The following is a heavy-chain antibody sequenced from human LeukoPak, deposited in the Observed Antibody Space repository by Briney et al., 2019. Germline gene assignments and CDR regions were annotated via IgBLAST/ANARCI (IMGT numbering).Heavy chain of an antibody. CDR2: INPNSGGT. Sequence: GASVKVSCKASGYTFTGYYMHWVRQAPGQGLEWMGWINPNSGGTNYAQKFQGRVTMTRDTSISTAYMELSSLRSEDTAVYYCARDKERGYSYGRGAFDIWGQGTMVTVSS. D-gene: IGHD5-18*01. V-gene: IGHV1-2*02. CDR1: GYTFTGYY. J-gene: IGHJ3*02. CDR3: ARDKERGYSYGRGAFDI.